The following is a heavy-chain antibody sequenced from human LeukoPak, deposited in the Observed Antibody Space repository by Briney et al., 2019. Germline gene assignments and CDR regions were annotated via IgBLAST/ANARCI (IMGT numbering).Heavy chain of an antibody. CDR3: ARDPYDFWSGYYTTGGFDP. Sequence: SETLSLTCAVYGGSFSGYYWGWIRQPPGKGLEWIGSIYYSGSTYYNPSLKSRVTISVDTSKNQFSLKLSSVTAADTAVYYCARDPYDFWSGYYTTGGFDPWGQGTLVTVSS. CDR1: GGSFSGYY. J-gene: IGHJ5*02. D-gene: IGHD3-3*01. V-gene: IGHV4-34*01. CDR2: IYYSGST.